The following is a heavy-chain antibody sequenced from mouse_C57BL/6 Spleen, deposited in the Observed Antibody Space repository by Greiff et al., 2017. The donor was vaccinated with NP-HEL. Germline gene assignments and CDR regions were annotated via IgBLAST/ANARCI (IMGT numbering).Heavy chain of an antibody. J-gene: IGHJ4*01. CDR1: GYAFSSYW. V-gene: IGHV1-80*01. D-gene: IGHD1-1*01. CDR3: ARSDYYGSSPYAMDY. CDR2: IYPGDGDT. Sequence: VQLQQSGAELVKPGASVKISCKASGYAFSSYWMNWVKQRPGKGLEWIGQIYPGDGDTNYNGKFKGKATLTADKSSSTAYMQLSSLTSEDSAVYFCARSDYYGSSPYAMDYWGQGTSVTVSS.